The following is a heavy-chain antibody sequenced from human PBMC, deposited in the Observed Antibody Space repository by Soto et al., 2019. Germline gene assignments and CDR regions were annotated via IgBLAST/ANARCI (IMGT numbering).Heavy chain of an antibody. D-gene: IGHD2-21*02. CDR2: IYYSGST. CDR1: GGSISSGGYY. V-gene: IGHV4-61*08. CDR3: ARDLWGYCGTDCYPLDV. Sequence: SETLSLTCTVSGGSISSGGYYWTWIRQHPGKGLEWIGYIYYSGSTYYNPSFKSRVTISVDTSKNQFSLKLNSVTAADTAVYYCARDLWGYCGTDCYPLDVWGQGTTVTVSS. J-gene: IGHJ6*02.